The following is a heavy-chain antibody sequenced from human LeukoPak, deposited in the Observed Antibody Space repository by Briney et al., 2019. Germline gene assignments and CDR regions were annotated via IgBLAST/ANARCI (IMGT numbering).Heavy chain of an antibody. V-gene: IGHV3-21*01. CDR3: ARGRELLDYFDY. D-gene: IGHD1-26*01. CDR1: GFTFRSYS. Sequence: PGGSLRLSCAASGFTFRSYSMNWVRQAPGKGLEWVSAIDPSSTYIYYADSVKGRFTISRDNAENSLYLQMNSLRVEDTAVYYCARGRELLDYFDYWGQGTLVTVSS. J-gene: IGHJ4*02. CDR2: IDPSSTYI.